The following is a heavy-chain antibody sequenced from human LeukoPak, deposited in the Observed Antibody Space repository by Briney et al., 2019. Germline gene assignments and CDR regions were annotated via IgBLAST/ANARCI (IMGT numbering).Heavy chain of an antibody. D-gene: IGHD3-22*01. J-gene: IGHJ4*02. V-gene: IGHV3-23*01. CDR3: ARDYDSSGYYPWD. Sequence: PGGSLRLSCAASGFTFSSYAMSWVRQAPGKGLEWVSAISGSGGSTYYADSVKGRFTISRDNSKNTLYLQMNSLRAEDTAVYYCARDYDSSGYYPWDWGQGTLVTVSS. CDR1: GFTFSSYA. CDR2: ISGSGGST.